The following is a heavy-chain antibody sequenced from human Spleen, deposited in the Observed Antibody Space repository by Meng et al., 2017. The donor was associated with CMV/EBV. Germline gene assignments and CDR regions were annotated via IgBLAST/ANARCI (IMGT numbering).Heavy chain of an antibody. V-gene: IGHV3-21*01. CDR3: ARDLEIAVAGWDY. CDR1: GFTFSSYS. D-gene: IGHD6-19*01. Sequence: ACGFTFSSYSMNWVRQAPGKGLEWVSSISSSSSYIYYADSVKGRFTISRDNAKNSLYLQMNSLRAEDTAVYYCARDLEIAVAGWDYWGQGTLVTVSS. CDR2: ISSSSSYI. J-gene: IGHJ4*02.